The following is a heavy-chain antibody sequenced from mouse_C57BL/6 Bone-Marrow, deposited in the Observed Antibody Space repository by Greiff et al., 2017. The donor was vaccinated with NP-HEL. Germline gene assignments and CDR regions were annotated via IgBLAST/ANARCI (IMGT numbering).Heavy chain of an antibody. CDR1: GYTFTDYE. CDR2: IDPETGGT. V-gene: IGHV1-15*01. D-gene: IGHD3-3*01. Sequence: VQLQESGAELVRPGASVTLSCKASGYTFTDYEMHWVKQTPVHGLEWIGAIDPETGGTAYNQKFKGKAILTADKSSSTASMELRSLTSEDSAVYYCTRGGTCAWFAYWGQGTLVTVSA. CDR3: TRGGTCAWFAY. J-gene: IGHJ3*01.